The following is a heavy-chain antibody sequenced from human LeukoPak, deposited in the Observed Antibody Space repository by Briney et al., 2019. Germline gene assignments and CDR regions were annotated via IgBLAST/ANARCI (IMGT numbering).Heavy chain of an antibody. CDR3: ARNSAVNGPLDY. D-gene: IGHD4-23*01. CDR1: GFTFSSYS. Sequence: GGSLRLSCAASGFTFSSYSMNWVRQAPGKGLEWVSSISSSSSYIYYADSVKGRFTISRDNAKNSLYLQMNSLRAEDTAVYYCARNSAVNGPLDYWGQGILVTVSS. V-gene: IGHV3-21*01. J-gene: IGHJ4*02. CDR2: ISSSSSYI.